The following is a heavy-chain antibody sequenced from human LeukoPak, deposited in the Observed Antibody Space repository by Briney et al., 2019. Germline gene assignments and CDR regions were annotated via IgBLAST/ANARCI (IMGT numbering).Heavy chain of an antibody. CDR1: GITVSSNY. CDR3: ARGIAAALSDY. J-gene: IGHJ4*02. V-gene: IGHV3-66*01. CDR2: IYSGGST. D-gene: IGHD6-13*01. Sequence: GGSLRLSCAASGITVSSNYMSWVRQAPGKGLEWVSVIYSGGSTYYADSVKGRFTISRDNSKNTLYLQMNSLRAEDTAVYYCARGIAAALSDYWGQGTLVTVSS.